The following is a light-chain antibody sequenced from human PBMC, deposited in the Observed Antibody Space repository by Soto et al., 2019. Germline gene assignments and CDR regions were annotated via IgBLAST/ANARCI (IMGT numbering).Light chain of an antibody. CDR3: QHYNSYSEA. Sequence: DIQMTQSPSTLSGSVGDGVSVPCRASLTISSWLAWYQHKPGKAPKLLIYKASTLKSGVPSRFSGSGSGTEFTLTISSLQPDDFATYYCQHYNSYSEAFGQGTKVDIK. J-gene: IGKJ1*01. CDR1: LTISSW. CDR2: KAS. V-gene: IGKV1-5*03.